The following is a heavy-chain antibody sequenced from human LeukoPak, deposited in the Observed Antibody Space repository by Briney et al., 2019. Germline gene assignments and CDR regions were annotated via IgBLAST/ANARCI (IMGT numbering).Heavy chain of an antibody. J-gene: IGHJ4*02. Sequence: PGGSLRLSCAASGFTFSRYSMNWVRQAPGKGLEWVSYISRSGSTIYYADSVKGRFTISRDNAKNSLYLQMNSLRDEDTAVYYCARDTEHLYFVFDYWGQGTLVTVSS. D-gene: IGHD2-2*02. V-gene: IGHV3-48*02. CDR2: ISRSGSTI. CDR1: GFTFSRYS. CDR3: ARDTEHLYFVFDY.